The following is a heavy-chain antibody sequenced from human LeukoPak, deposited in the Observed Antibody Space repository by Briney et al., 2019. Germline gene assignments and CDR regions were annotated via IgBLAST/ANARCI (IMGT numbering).Heavy chain of an antibody. Sequence: PGGSLRLSCAASGFTFSSYSMNWVRQAPGKGLEWVSYISSSSSTIYYADSVKGRFTISRVNAKNSLYLQMNSLRAEDTAVYYCAGDTVTTFSSYWGQGTLVTVSS. CDR1: GFTFSSYS. J-gene: IGHJ4*02. CDR3: AGDTVTTFSSY. V-gene: IGHV3-48*01. CDR2: ISSSSSTI. D-gene: IGHD4-17*01.